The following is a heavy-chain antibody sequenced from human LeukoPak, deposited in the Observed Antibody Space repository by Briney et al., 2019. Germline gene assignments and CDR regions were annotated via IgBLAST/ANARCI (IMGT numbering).Heavy chain of an antibody. J-gene: IGHJ4*02. V-gene: IGHV3-64D*06. CDR1: GFTFSSYA. CDR2: ISSNGGST. D-gene: IGHD4-17*01. CDR3: ARENDYGDFSLGY. Sequence: GGSLRLSCSASGFTFSSYAMHWVRQAPGKGLEYVSAISSNGGSTYYADSVKGRFTISRDNSKNTLYLQLSSLRAEDTAVYYCARENDYGDFSLGYWGQGTLVTVSS.